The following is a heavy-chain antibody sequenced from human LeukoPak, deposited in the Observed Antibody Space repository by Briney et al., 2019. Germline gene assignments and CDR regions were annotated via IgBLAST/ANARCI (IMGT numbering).Heavy chain of an antibody. J-gene: IGHJ4*02. CDR1: GYIFTGYY. V-gene: IGHV1-2*02. D-gene: IGHD5-18*01. CDR3: ARATDTAMAFDY. Sequence: ATVKVSCKASGYIFTGYYMHWVRQAPGQGLEWMGWINPNSGGTNYAQKFQGRVTMTRDTSISTAYMELSRLRSDDTAVYYCARATDTAMAFDYWGQGTLVTVSS. CDR2: INPNSGGT.